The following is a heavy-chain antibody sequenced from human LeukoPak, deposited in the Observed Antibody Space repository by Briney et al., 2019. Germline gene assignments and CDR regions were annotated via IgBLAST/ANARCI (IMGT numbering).Heavy chain of an antibody. CDR2: ISYDGSNK. J-gene: IGHJ4*02. CDR3: AKDMYYYGSGSLDY. V-gene: IGHV3-30*18. D-gene: IGHD3-10*01. CDR1: GFTFSAFA. Sequence: GGSLRLSCEASGFTFSAFALSWVRQAPGKGLEWVAVISYDGSNKYYADSVKGRFTISRDNSKNTLYLQMNSLRAEDTAVYYCAKDMYYYGSGSLDYWGQGTLVTVSS.